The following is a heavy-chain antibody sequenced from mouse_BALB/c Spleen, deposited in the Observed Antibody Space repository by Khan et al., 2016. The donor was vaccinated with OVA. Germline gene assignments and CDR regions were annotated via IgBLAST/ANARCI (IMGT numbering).Heavy chain of an antibody. V-gene: IGHV2-6-5*01. Sequence: QVQLKQSGPGLVAPSQSRSITCTFPGFSLTDYGVSWIRQPPGRGLDWLGVIWGGGSTSNNSALKSRLSISKDNSKSQVVLKMNSLQTDDTAMYYCAKGNTGYYFDYWGQGTTLTVSS. CDR3: AKGNTGYYFDY. J-gene: IGHJ2*01. CDR1: GFSLTDYG. CDR2: IWGGGST.